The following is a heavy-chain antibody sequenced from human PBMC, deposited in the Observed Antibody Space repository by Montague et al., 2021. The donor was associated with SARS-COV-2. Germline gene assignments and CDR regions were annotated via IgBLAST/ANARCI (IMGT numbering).Heavy chain of an antibody. D-gene: IGHD5-12*01. CDR3: ARRDLRGLRWGYYDY. CDR1: GGSINSSSYY. Sequence: SETLSLTCTVSGGSINSSSYYWGWIRQSPGKGLEWIGSIYYSGSTYHNPSLKSRVTMSVDTSKNQFSLKLSSVTAADTAVYYCARRDLRGLRWGYYDYWGQGTLVTVSS. J-gene: IGHJ4*02. V-gene: IGHV4-39*01. CDR2: IYYSGST.